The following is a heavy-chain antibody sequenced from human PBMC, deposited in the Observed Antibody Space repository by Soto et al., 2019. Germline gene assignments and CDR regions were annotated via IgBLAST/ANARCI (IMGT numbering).Heavy chain of an antibody. Sequence: SVKVSCKASGGTFSSYAISWVRQAPGQGLEWMGGIIPIFGKANYAQKFQGRVTITADTSTDTAYMELSSLRSEDTAVYYCATDLRYNWNPKGMDVWGQGTTVTVSS. D-gene: IGHD1-20*01. J-gene: IGHJ6*02. CDR2: IIPIFGKA. V-gene: IGHV1-69*06. CDR3: ATDLRYNWNPKGMDV. CDR1: GGTFSSYA.